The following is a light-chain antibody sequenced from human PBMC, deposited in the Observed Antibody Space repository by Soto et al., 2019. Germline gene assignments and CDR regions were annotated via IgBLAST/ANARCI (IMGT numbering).Light chain of an antibody. CDR3: QQHYQWPIN. Sequence: IVLTHSPATLSLSPWERATLSCRASQSVISSLAWFQQKPGQAPRLLFYRISTRATGIPARFSGSGSGTEFTLTINSLQSEDFAVYYCQQHYQWPINFGQGTRLEIK. CDR1: QSVISS. V-gene: IGKV3D-15*01. J-gene: IGKJ5*01. CDR2: RIS.